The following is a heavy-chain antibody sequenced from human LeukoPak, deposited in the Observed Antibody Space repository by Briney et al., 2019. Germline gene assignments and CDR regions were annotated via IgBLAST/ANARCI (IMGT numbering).Heavy chain of an antibody. CDR1: GGTFSSYA. D-gene: IGHD2-15*01. J-gene: IGHJ3*02. Sequence: GASVKVSCKASGGTFSSYAISWVRQAPGQGLEWMGRIIPILGIANYAQKFQGRVTITADKSTSTAYMELSSLRSEDTAVYYCARGGYCSGGSCYPSDAFDIWGQGTMVTVSS. V-gene: IGHV1-69*04. CDR3: ARGGYCSGGSCYPSDAFDI. CDR2: IIPILGIA.